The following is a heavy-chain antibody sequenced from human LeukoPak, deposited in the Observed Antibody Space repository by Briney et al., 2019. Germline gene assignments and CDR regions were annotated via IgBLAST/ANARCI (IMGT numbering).Heavy chain of an antibody. Sequence: PGGSLRLSCAASGFTFSSFGMSWVHQAPGKGLEWVSAISSTGGTAYYADSVKGRFTISRDNSKNTLYLQMTSLRAEDTAVYYCAKGGARYCSGGSCSRWYYMDVWGKGTTVTVSS. CDR1: GFTFSSFG. J-gene: IGHJ6*03. CDR3: AKGGARYCSGGSCSRWYYMDV. CDR2: ISSTGGTA. D-gene: IGHD2-15*01. V-gene: IGHV3-23*01.